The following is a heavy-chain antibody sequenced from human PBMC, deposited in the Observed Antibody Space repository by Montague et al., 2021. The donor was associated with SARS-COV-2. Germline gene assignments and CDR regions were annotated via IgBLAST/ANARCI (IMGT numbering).Heavy chain of an antibody. J-gene: IGHJ4*02. Sequence: SLRLSCAASGFTFSSYAMHWVRQAPGKGLEWVAVISYDGSNKYYADSVKGRFTISRDNSKNTLYLQMNSLRAEDTAAYYCARDLSGYSYGFDYWGQGTLVTVSS. CDR1: GFTFSSYA. V-gene: IGHV3-30-3*01. CDR3: ARDLSGYSYGFDY. CDR2: ISYDGSNK. D-gene: IGHD5-18*01.